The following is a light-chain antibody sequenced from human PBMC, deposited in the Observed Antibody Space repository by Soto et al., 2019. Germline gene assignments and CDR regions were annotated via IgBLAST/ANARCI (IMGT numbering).Light chain of an antibody. V-gene: IGKV1-39*01. CDR2: AAS. CDR3: QQSYSIPWT. CDR1: QSISSY. J-gene: IGKJ1*01. Sequence: DIPMTQSPSSLSASVGDRVTITCRASQSISSYLNWYQQKPGKAPKLLIYAASSLASGVPSRFSGSGSGTDFILTISSLRPEDFATYYCQQSYSIPWTFGQGTEVESK.